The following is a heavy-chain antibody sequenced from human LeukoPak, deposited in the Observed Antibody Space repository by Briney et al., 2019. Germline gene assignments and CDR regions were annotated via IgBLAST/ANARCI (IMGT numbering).Heavy chain of an antibody. V-gene: IGHV4-4*02. CDR1: GGSITQTNY. Sequence: PSGTLSLTCGVSGGSITQTNYWTGVRQPPGKGLEWIGEVNLQGSTNYNPSLMGRVAISVDKSENHVSLQLTSVTAADTAVYYCAREGGPYRPLDYSGQGTLVTVSS. CDR2: VNLQGST. J-gene: IGHJ4*02. CDR3: AREGGPYRPLDY.